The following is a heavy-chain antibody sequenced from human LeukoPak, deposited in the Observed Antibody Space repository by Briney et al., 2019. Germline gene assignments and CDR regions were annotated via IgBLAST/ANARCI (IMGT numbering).Heavy chain of an antibody. CDR2: VYYGRTT. D-gene: IGHD5-12*01. Sequence: SETLSLTCTVSAASFISSSHHWGWIRQSPGKGLEWIVTVYYGRTTYYNPSLDGRVTISLNTSANHFSLQLNSVTAADTAVYYCVRHDGRGGATMGAFDSWGQGSLVTVSS. CDR1: AASFISSSHH. J-gene: IGHJ5*01. CDR3: VRHDGRGGATMGAFDS. V-gene: IGHV4-39*01.